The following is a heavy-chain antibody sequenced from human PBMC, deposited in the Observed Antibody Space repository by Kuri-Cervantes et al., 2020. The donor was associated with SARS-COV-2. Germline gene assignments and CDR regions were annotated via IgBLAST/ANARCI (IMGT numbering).Heavy chain of an antibody. Sequence: GESLKISCAASGCTFSSYWKSWVRQGPGKGLEWVANIKQDGSEKYYVDSVKGRFTISRDNAKNSLYLQMNSLRAEDTAVYYCARDPNYYDSSDNEWFDYWGQGTLVTVSS. CDR1: GCTFSSYW. V-gene: IGHV3-7*01. J-gene: IGHJ4*02. D-gene: IGHD3-22*01. CDR2: IKQDGSEK. CDR3: ARDPNYYDSSDNEWFDY.